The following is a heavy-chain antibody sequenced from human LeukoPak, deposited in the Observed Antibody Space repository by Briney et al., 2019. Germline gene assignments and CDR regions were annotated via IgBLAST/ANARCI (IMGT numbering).Heavy chain of an antibody. CDR2: IYYSGDT. Sequence: SSETLSLTCTVSRGSISGYSWSWIRQSPGVGLEWIGYIYYSGDTAYNPSLRSRVTLSVDTSKNQFSLQLRSVTTADTAVYYCVRGPYGASISKWFDPWGQGTQVIVSP. CDR3: VRGPYGASISKWFDP. J-gene: IGHJ5*02. V-gene: IGHV4-59*01. CDR1: RGSISGYS. D-gene: IGHD4/OR15-4a*01.